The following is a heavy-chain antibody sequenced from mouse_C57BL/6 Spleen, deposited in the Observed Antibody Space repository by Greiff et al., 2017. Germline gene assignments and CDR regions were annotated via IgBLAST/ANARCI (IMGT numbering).Heavy chain of an antibody. J-gene: IGHJ2*01. CDR2: IYPGSGST. CDR1: GYTFTSYW. V-gene: IGHV1-55*01. D-gene: IGHD1-1*01. Sequence: VQLQQPGAELVKPGASVKMSCKASGYTFTSYWITWVKQRPGQGLEWIGDIYPGSGSTNYNEKFKSKATLTVDTSSSTAYMQLSSLTSEDSAVYYCAITATVVDYFDYWGQGTTLTVSS. CDR3: AITATVVDYFDY.